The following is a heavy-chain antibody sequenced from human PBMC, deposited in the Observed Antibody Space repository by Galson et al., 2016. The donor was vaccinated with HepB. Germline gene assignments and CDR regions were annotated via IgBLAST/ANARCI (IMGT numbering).Heavy chain of an antibody. J-gene: IGHJ4*02. CDR3: ARGDYDILTAYYGSAGY. CDR1: GYTFTYYY. CDR2: INPNGGST. Sequence: SVKVSCKASGYTFTYYYMHWVRQAPGQGLEWMGIINPNGGSTTYAQNFQGRLTMTRDTSTSTVYMELSSLRSDGTAVYYCARGDYDILTAYYGSAGYWGQGTLVTVSS. V-gene: IGHV1-46*01. D-gene: IGHD3-9*01.